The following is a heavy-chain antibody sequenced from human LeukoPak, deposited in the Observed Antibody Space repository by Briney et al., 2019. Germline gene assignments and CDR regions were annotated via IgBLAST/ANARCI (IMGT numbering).Heavy chain of an antibody. Sequence: NPSETLSLTCTVSGGSISSYYWSWIRQPPGKPLEWIGYVYYSGSTNYNPSLKSRVTISGDTSKNQFSLKLNSVTAADTAVYYCARAGSSDAFDIWGQGTMVTVSS. J-gene: IGHJ3*02. CDR2: VYYSGST. V-gene: IGHV4-59*01. D-gene: IGHD6-13*01. CDR3: ARAGSSDAFDI. CDR1: GGSISSYY.